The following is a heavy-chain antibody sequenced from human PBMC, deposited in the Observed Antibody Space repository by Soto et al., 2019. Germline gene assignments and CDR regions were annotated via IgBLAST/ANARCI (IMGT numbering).Heavy chain of an antibody. CDR3: ARGLSIAARPYGMDV. V-gene: IGHV3-13*01. D-gene: IGHD6-6*01. CDR2: IGTAGDT. Sequence: LRLSCAASGFTFSSYDMHWVRQATGKGLEWVSAIGTAGDTYYPGSVKGRFTISRENAKNSLYLQMNSLRAGDTAVYYCARGLSIAARPYGMDVWGQGTTVTVSS. J-gene: IGHJ6*02. CDR1: GFTFSSYD.